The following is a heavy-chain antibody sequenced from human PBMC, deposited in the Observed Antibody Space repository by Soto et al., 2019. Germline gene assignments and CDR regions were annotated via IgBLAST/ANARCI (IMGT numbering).Heavy chain of an antibody. J-gene: IGHJ6*01. CDR1: GGTFSSYT. CDR3: ARDAYYGSGRNPDYYYYGMDV. V-gene: IGHV1-69*02. CDR2: IIPILGIA. D-gene: IGHD3-10*01. Sequence: SVKVSCKASGGTFSSYTISWVRQAPGQGLEWMGRIIPILGIANYAQKFQGRVTITADKSTSTAYMELSSLRSEDTAVYYCARDAYYGSGRNPDYYYYGMDVRG.